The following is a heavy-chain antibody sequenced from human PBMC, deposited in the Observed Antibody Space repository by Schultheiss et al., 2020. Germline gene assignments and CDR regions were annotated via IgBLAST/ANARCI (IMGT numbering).Heavy chain of an antibody. CDR3: ASPEKYYMDV. V-gene: IGHV3-48*02. J-gene: IGHJ6*03. CDR2: ISSSSSTI. CDR1: GFTFCSYS. Sequence: GGSLRLSCAASGFTFCSYSMNWVRQAPGKGLEWVSYISSSSSTIYYADTVKGRFTNSRDNDNNSLYLQMNRLRDEDTAVYYCASPEKYYMDVCCKGTTVTVSS.